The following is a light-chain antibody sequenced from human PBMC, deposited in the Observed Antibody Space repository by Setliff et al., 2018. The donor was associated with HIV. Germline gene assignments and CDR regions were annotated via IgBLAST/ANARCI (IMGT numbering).Light chain of an antibody. CDR3: TSYAGSNNLGV. CDR1: SSDVGGYNY. CDR2: EVS. Sequence: QSVLTQPSSASGSPGQSVTISCTGTSSDVGGYNYVSWYQQHPGKAPKLMIYEVSKRPSGVPDRFSGSKSGNTASLTVSGLQAEDEADYYCTSYAGSNNLGVFGTGTKV. J-gene: IGLJ1*01. V-gene: IGLV2-8*01.